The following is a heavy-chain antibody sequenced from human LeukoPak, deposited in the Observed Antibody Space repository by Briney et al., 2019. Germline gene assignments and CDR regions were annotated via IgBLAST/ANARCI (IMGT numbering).Heavy chain of an antibody. CDR3: AREARSGYEGFWSDP. V-gene: IGHV4-4*07. CDR1: GGSMNQYY. D-gene: IGHD5-12*01. Sequence: PSETLSLTCTVSGGSMNQYYWSWIRQPAGRGLEWIGRIYSSGNTFYKASLKSRVTMSVDTSNNQFFSKLTSVTAADTAVYYCAREARSGYEGFWSDPWGQGTLVTVSS. J-gene: IGHJ5*02. CDR2: IYSSGNT.